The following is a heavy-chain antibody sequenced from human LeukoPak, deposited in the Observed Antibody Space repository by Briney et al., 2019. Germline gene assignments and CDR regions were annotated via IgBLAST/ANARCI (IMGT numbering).Heavy chain of an antibody. CDR1: GGSFSGYY. CDR3: ARAGIGAAYHYHYGMDV. CDR2: INHSGST. D-gene: IGHD6-13*01. Sequence: SETLSLTCAVYGGSFSGYYWSWIRQPPGKGLEWIGEINHSGSTNYNPSLKSRVTISVDTSKNQFSLKLSSVTAADTAVYYCARAGIGAAYHYHYGMDVWGQGTTVTVSS. J-gene: IGHJ6*02. V-gene: IGHV4-34*01.